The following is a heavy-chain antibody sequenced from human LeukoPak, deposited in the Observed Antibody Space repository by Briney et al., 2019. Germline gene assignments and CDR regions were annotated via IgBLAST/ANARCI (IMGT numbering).Heavy chain of an antibody. D-gene: IGHD4-17*01. Sequence: SSETLSLTCTVSGGSISSYYWSWIRQPPGKGLEWIGYIYYSGSTNYNPSLKSRVTISVDTSKNQFSLKLSSVTAADTAVYYCARDRSAYGPYFDYWGQGTLVTVSS. CDR3: ARDRSAYGPYFDY. J-gene: IGHJ4*02. CDR2: IYYSGST. CDR1: GGSISSYY. V-gene: IGHV4-59*01.